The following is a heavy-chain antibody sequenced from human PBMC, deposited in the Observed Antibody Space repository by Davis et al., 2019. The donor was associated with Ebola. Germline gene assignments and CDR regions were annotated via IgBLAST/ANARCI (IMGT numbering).Heavy chain of an antibody. D-gene: IGHD3-10*01. V-gene: IGHV1-8*01. J-gene: IGHJ5*02. Sequence: ASVKVSCKASGYTFTSYDINWVRQATGQGLEWMGWMNPNSGNTGYAQKFQGRVTITADESTSTAYMELSRLRSDDTAVYYCARGELLWFGEIGPSNPETWGQGTLVTVSS. CDR3: ARGELLWFGEIGPSNPET. CDR2: MNPNSGNT. CDR1: GYTFTSYD.